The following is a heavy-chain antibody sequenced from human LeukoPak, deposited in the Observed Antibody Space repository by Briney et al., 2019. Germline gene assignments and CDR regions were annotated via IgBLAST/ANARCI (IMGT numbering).Heavy chain of an antibody. CDR2: ISGDGSST. CDR3: ARPYYDILTAHTPGYGY. Sequence: GGSLRLSCADSGFTFSSYWMHWVRQAPGKGLVWVSRISGDGSSTTYADSVKGRFTISRDNAKNTLYLQMNSLRAEDTAVYYCARPYYDILTAHTPGYGYWGQGTLVTVSS. CDR1: GFTFSSYW. D-gene: IGHD3-9*01. V-gene: IGHV3-74*01. J-gene: IGHJ4*02.